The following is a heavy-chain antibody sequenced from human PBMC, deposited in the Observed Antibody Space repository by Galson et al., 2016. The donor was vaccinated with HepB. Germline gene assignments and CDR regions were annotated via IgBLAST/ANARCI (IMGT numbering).Heavy chain of an antibody. CDR1: EFTFSSYS. D-gene: IGHD2/OR15-2a*01. V-gene: IGHV3-21*06. J-gene: IGHJ3*02. Sequence: SLRLSCAASEFTFSSYSMNWVRQAPGKGLEWVSSISSNSNYIYYADSVKGRFTISRDNAKNSLYLQINSLRVEDTAVYYCARDPYSMRVDVNDAFDIWGQGTTVTVSS. CDR3: ARDPYSMRVDVNDAFDI. CDR2: ISSNSNYI.